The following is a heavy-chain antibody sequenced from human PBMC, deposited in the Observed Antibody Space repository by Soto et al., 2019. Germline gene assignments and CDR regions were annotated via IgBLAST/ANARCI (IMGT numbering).Heavy chain of an antibody. CDR3: ARLATVTPPYYFDY. D-gene: IGHD4-17*01. V-gene: IGHV1-46*01. J-gene: IGHJ4*02. Sequence: ASVKVSCKASGYTFTTYYIHWVRQAPGQGLVWMGVINPNGGSTAYAQKFQGRVTMTRDTSTSTVYMELSSLRSEDTAVFYCARLATVTPPYYFDYWGQGTLVTVSS. CDR2: INPNGGST. CDR1: GYTFTTYY.